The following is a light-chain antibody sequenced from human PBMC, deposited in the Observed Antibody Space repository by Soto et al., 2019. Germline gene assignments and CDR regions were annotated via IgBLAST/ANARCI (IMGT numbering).Light chain of an antibody. CDR3: QSYDNSLSGSRV. CDR1: SSDVGDYHY. Sequence: QSALTQPASVSGSPGQSITISCTGTSSDVGDYHYVSWYQQYPGKAPKLMISEVSNRPSGVSNRFSGSKSGNTASLTISGLQAADEANYYCQSYDNSLSGSRVFGGGTKVTVL. J-gene: IGLJ3*02. V-gene: IGLV2-14*01. CDR2: EVS.